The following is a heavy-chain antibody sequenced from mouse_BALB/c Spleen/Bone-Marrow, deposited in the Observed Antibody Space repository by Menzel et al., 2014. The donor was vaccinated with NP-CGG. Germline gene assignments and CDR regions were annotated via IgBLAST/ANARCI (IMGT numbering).Heavy chain of an antibody. CDR1: GFTFSSFG. J-gene: IGHJ3*01. V-gene: IGHV5-17*02. CDR2: ISSGSSTI. Sequence: EVQVVESGGGLVQPGGSRKLSCAASGFTFSSFGMHWVRQAPEKGLEWVAYISSGSSTIYYADTVKGRFTISRDNPKNTLFPQMTSLRSEDTAMYYCARGAARATWFAYWGQGTLVTVSA. CDR3: ARGAARATWFAY. D-gene: IGHD3-1*01.